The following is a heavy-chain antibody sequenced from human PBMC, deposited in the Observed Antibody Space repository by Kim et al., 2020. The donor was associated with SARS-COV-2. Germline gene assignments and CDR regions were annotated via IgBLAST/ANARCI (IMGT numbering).Heavy chain of an antibody. J-gene: IGHJ4*02. V-gene: IGHV3-23*01. Sequence: VQGRFTISRDNSKNTLYLQMNSLRAEDTAVYYCAKEPYYDFWSGYYFDYWGQGTLVTVSS. D-gene: IGHD3-3*01. CDR3: AKEPYYDFWSGYYFDY.